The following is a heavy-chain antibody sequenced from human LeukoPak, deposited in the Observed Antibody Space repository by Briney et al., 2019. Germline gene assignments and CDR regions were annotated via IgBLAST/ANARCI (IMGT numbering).Heavy chain of an antibody. CDR1: GFTVSSNY. V-gene: IGHV3-66*01. CDR2: IYSGGST. CDR3: ARYGSWCYYNPNAFDY. Sequence: GGSLRLSCAASGFTVSSNYMSWVRQAPGKGLEWVSVIYSGGSTYYADSVKGRFTISRDNSKNTLYLQMNSLRAEDTAVYYCARYGSWCYYNPNAFDYWGQGTLVTVSS. J-gene: IGHJ4*02. D-gene: IGHD3-10*01.